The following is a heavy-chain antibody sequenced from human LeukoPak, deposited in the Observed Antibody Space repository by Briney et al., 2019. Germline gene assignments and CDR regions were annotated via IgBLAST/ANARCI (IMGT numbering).Heavy chain of an antibody. Sequence: PGGSLRLSCSASGFTFSSYATHWVRQAPGKGLESVSAISSIGGSTYYADSVKGRFTITRDNSKHTLYLQMSSLRAEDTAVYYCVKTSRGYNWNDSPYYFDYWGQGTLVTVSS. CDR2: ISSIGGST. CDR1: GFTFSSYA. CDR3: VKTSRGYNWNDSPYYFDY. V-gene: IGHV3-64D*06. J-gene: IGHJ4*02. D-gene: IGHD1-1*01.